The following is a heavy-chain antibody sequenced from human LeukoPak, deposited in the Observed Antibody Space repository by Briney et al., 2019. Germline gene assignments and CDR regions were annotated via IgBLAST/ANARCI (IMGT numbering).Heavy chain of an antibody. D-gene: IGHD1-1*01. J-gene: IGHJ4*02. CDR1: GGSFSGYY. Sequence: SETLSLTCAVYGGSFSGYYWSWIRQPPGKGLEWIGEINHSGSTNYNPSLKSRVTISVDTSKNQFSLKLSSVTAADTAVYYCARDLGRGNDYWGQGTLVTVSS. CDR2: INHSGST. V-gene: IGHV4-34*01. CDR3: ARDLGRGNDY.